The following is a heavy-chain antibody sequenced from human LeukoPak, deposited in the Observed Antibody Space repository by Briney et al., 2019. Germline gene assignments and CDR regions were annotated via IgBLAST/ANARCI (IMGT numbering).Heavy chain of an antibody. V-gene: IGHV4-39*01. Sequence: PSESLSLTCIVSGGSTSSSSYYWGWIRQPPGNGLEWIWSIYYSGSTYYNPSLKSRVTISVDTSKNQFSLKLSSVTAADTAVYYCARLDLLRSTFDYWGQGTLVTVSS. J-gene: IGHJ4*02. CDR3: ARLDLLRSTFDY. CDR1: GGSTSSSSYY. CDR2: IYYSGST. D-gene: IGHD3-3*01.